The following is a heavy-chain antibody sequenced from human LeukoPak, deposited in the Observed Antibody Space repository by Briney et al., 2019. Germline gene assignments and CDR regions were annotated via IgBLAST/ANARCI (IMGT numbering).Heavy chain of an antibody. V-gene: IGHV4-59*01. CDR2: IYYSGST. CDR3: ARERDYYGSSGYYHAFDI. CDR1: GGSISSYY. Sequence: SETLSLTCTVSGGSISSYYWSWIRQPPGKGLEWIGYIYYSGSTNYNPSLKSRVTISVDTSKNQFSLKLSSVTAADTAVYYCARERDYYGSSGYYHAFDIWGQGTMVTVSS. J-gene: IGHJ3*02. D-gene: IGHD3-22*01.